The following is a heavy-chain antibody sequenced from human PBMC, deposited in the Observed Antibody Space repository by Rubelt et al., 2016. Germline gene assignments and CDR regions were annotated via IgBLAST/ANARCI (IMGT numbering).Heavy chain of an antibody. Sequence: QVQLQESGPGLVKPTETLSLTCAVSGGSVKNGSFYWSWIRQAPGKGLEWVGYIYYTGSAHYNPSLKSRVTISVDTSKNQFSRKLSSVTAADTAVYYWARSGRMVRGPFDYWGQGTLVTVSS. D-gene: IGHD3-10*01. V-gene: IGHV4-61*01. CDR3: ARSGRMVRGPFDY. J-gene: IGHJ4*02. CDR1: GGSVKNGSFY. CDR2: IYYTGSA.